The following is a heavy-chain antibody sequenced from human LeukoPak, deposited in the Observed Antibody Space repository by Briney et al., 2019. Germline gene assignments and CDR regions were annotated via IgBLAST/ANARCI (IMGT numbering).Heavy chain of an antibody. Sequence: GGSLRLSCAVSGFTFSGYWMHWVRQAPGKGLVWVARSNLHGTTVDYADSVKGRFTISRDNANNTLFLQMNSLRAEDTAVYYCCSALKYVRLADHGGQGTLVTVSS. D-gene: IGHD3-16*01. CDR2: SNLHGTTV. CDR1: GFTFSGYW. CDR3: CSALKYVRLADH. J-gene: IGHJ4*02. V-gene: IGHV3-74*01.